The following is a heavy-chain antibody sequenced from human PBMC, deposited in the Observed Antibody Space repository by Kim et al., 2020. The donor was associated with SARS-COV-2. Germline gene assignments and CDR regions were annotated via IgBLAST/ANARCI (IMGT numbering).Heavy chain of an antibody. V-gene: IGHV3-11*05. CDR3: GRAPTWTVGV. D-gene: IGHD2-15*01. Sequence: GGSLRLSCAASGFTFSNSCMTWVRQAPGKGLEWVSRISGSTACATYAYSVTGRFTITRASAETTLYLQLHSLTVDAAAAYDCGRAPTWTVGVWG. J-gene: IGHJ6*01. CDR1: GFTFSNSC. CDR2: ISGSTACA.